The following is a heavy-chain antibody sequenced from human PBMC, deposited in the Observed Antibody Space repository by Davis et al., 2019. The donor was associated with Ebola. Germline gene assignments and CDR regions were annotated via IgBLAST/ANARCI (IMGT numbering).Heavy chain of an antibody. D-gene: IGHD3-10*01. CDR1: GGTFSSYA. CDR2: IIPIFGTA. Sequence: AASVKVSCKASGGTFSSYATSWVRQAPGQGLEWMGGIIPIFGTANYAQKFQGRVTITADKSTSTAYMELSSLRSEDTAVYYCASRGYGSGSYNWFDPWGQGTLVTVSS. V-gene: IGHV1-69*06. J-gene: IGHJ5*02. CDR3: ASRGYGSGSYNWFDP.